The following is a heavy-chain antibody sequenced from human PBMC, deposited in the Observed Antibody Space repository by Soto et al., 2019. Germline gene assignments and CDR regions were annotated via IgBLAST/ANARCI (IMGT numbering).Heavy chain of an antibody. CDR1: GFTFSSYG. D-gene: IGHD3-10*01. V-gene: IGHV3-33*01. Sequence: QVQLVESGGGVVQPGRSLRLSCAASGFTFSSYGMHWVRQAPGKGLEWVAVIWYDGSNKYYADSVKGRFTISRDNSKKTLYLQMNSLRAEDTAVYYCARVRGGGIIDYWGQGTLVTVSS. CDR2: IWYDGSNK. CDR3: ARVRGGGIIDY. J-gene: IGHJ4*02.